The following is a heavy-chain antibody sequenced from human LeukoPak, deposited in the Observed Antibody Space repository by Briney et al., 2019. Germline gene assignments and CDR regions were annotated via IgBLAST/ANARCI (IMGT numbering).Heavy chain of an antibody. V-gene: IGHV4-4*07. D-gene: IGHD3-10*01. Sequence: PESLSLTCTVPGGSIRSYWSWIGQPAGKGLEWIGRIYGSGSTDYNPSLKSRGTMSIDTSKNQFSLNLISVTAADTAVYYCAMDSGTTGEVKFDPWGQGTLVTVSS. CDR1: GGSIRSY. CDR3: AMDSGTTGEVKFDP. J-gene: IGHJ5*02. CDR2: IYGSGST.